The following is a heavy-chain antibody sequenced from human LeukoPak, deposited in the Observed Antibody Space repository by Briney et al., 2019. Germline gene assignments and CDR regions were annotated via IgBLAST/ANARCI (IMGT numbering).Heavy chain of an antibody. Sequence: GRSLRLSCAASGFTFSSYDIRWVRQAPGKGLEWVSTVSDSSDVHYSDSVKGRFTISRDNARNSLYLQMNSLRDEDTAVYYCARDGLHTAHFDYWGQGTLVTVSS. CDR2: VSDSSDV. V-gene: IGHV3-69-1*01. CDR3: ARDGLHTAHFDY. CDR1: GFTFSSYD. D-gene: IGHD5-18*01. J-gene: IGHJ4*02.